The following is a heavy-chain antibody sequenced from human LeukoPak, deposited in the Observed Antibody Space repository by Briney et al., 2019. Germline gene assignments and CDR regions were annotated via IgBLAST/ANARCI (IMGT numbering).Heavy chain of an antibody. CDR3: ARVAGYSYGNNYYYYYYMDV. Sequence: ASVKVSCKASGYTFTGYYMHWVRQAPGQGLEWMGWINPNSGGTNYAQKFQGRVTMTRDTSISTAYMELSRLRSDDTAVYYCARVAGYSYGNNYYYYYYMDVWGKGTTVTVSS. CDR2: INPNSGGT. CDR1: GYTFTGYY. J-gene: IGHJ6*03. V-gene: IGHV1-2*02. D-gene: IGHD5-18*01.